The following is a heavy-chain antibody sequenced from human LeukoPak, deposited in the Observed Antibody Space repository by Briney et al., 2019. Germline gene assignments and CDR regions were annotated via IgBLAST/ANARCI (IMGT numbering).Heavy chain of an antibody. J-gene: IGHJ6*03. V-gene: IGHV3-21*01. D-gene: IGHD5-18*01. Sequence: GGSLRLSCAASGFTLSSYNMNWVRQAPGKGLEWVSSISSSSSYIYYADSVKGRFTISRDNARNSLYLQMNSLRAEDTAVYYCARGYSYGYIHYYYMDVWGKGTTVTVSS. CDR1: GFTLSSYN. CDR3: ARGYSYGYIHYYYMDV. CDR2: ISSSSSYI.